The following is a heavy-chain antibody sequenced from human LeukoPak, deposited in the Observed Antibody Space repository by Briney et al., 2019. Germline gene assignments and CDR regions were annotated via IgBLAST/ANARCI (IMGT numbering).Heavy chain of an antibody. CDR3: AITRGYYFDY. J-gene: IGHJ4*02. V-gene: IGHV1-46*01. D-gene: IGHD1-1*01. CDR1: GYSFTNYY. CDR2: INPSGGST. Sequence: ASVRVSCTASGYSFTNYYMHWVRQAPGQGLEWIGMINPSGGSTTYAQKFQGRVTMTRDMSTSTVYMELSSLTSEDTAVYYCAITRGYYFDYWGQGTLVTVSS.